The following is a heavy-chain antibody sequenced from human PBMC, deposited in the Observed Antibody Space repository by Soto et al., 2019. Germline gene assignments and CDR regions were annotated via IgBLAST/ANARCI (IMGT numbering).Heavy chain of an antibody. CDR2: ISYNSIYM. V-gene: IGHV3-21*01. CDR1: GFTFSSYA. Sequence: EAQLVESGGGLVKPGGSLRLSCAASGFTFSSYAMNWVRQAPGKGLEWVSSISYNSIYMYYAHSMKGRFTTSRDNARNSLYVQMTRLRAGDTAVYYCVRDSLTTSPSDAFDLWGEGTMVTVSS. J-gene: IGHJ3*01. CDR3: VRDSLTTSPSDAFDL.